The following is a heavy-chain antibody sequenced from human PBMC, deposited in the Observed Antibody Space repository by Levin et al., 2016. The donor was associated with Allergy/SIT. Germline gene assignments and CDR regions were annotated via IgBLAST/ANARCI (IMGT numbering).Heavy chain of an antibody. V-gene: IGHV4-39*02. CDR3: ARVADTGPPHPFYYYAMDV. CDR2: IYYSGST. D-gene: IGHD1-14*01. J-gene: IGHJ6*02. CDR1: GDSISTTSYY. Sequence: SETLSLTCTVSGDSISTTSYYWGWIRQPPGKGLEWIGRIYYSGSTYYNPSLKSRLTISVDTSKNQFSLNLSSVTAADTAVYYCARVADTGPPHPFYYYAMDVWGQGTTVTVSS.